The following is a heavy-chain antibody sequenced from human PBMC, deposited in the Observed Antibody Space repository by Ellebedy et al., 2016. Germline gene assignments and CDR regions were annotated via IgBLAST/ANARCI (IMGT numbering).Heavy chain of an antibody. Sequence: GGSLRLXXVASGFTFGNFFMSWVRQAPGGGLEWISTISGGGDITFSADSVKGRFTISRDNSRDTLYLQMNSLRAEDTAVYYCYYGHYSASWGQGTLVTVSS. J-gene: IGHJ4*02. D-gene: IGHD4-17*01. V-gene: IGHV3-23*01. CDR1: GFTFGNFF. CDR3: YYGHYSAS. CDR2: ISGGGDIT.